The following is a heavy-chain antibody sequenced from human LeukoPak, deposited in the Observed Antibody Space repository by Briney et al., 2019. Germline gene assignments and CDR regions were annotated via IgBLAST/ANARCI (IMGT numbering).Heavy chain of an antibody. D-gene: IGHD3-10*01. J-gene: IGHJ5*02. V-gene: IGHV3-23*01. CDR2: IGSLGTNI. Sequence: GGSLRLSCAASGFIFNTYAMTWVRQAPGKGLEWVSTIGSLGTNIYYADSVKGRFTISRDNSKNTLYLQMNSLRAEDTAIYYCAKDRPADYESGSPCGNWFDPWGQGTVVTVSS. CDR3: AKDRPADYESGSPCGNWFDP. CDR1: GFIFNTYA.